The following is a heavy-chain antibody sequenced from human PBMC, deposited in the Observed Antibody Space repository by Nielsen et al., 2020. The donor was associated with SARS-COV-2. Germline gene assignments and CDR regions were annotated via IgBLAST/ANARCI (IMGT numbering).Heavy chain of an antibody. CDR3: AADGVVVGRYYYYYYMDV. CDR1: GFTFTSSA. Sequence: SVKVSCKASGFTFTSSAVQWVRQARGQRLEWIGWIVVGSGNTNYAQKFQERVTITRDMSTSTAYMELSSLRSEDTAVYYCAADGVVVGRYYYYYYMDVWGKGTTVTVSS. V-gene: IGHV1-58*01. CDR2: IVVGSGNT. D-gene: IGHD2-2*01. J-gene: IGHJ6*03.